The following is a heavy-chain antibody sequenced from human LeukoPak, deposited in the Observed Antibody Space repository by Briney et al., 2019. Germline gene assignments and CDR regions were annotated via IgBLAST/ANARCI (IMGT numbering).Heavy chain of an antibody. Sequence: SETLSLTCAVYGGSFSGYYWSWIRRPPGKGLEWIGEINHSGSTNYNPSLKSRVTISVDTSKNQFSLKLSSVTAADTAVYYCARGPYYDILTGYCPGPNKRFDYWGQGTLVTVSS. V-gene: IGHV4-34*01. CDR3: ARGPYYDILTGYCPGPNKRFDY. D-gene: IGHD3-9*01. CDR1: GGSFSGYY. CDR2: INHSGST. J-gene: IGHJ4*02.